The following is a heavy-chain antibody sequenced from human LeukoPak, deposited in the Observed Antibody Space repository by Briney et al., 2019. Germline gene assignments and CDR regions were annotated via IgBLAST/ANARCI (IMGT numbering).Heavy chain of an antibody. D-gene: IGHD6-13*01. Sequence: SETLSLTCAVSGGSIAGYNSWTWVRQPPGKGLEWIAEIYHTGRTNYNPSLKSQVTISVDKSNNQFSLRLSSVTAADTAVYYCARMDYSAGYYFDYWGQGTLVTVSS. V-gene: IGHV4-4*02. CDR1: GGSIAGYNS. J-gene: IGHJ4*02. CDR3: ARMDYSAGYYFDY. CDR2: IYHTGRT.